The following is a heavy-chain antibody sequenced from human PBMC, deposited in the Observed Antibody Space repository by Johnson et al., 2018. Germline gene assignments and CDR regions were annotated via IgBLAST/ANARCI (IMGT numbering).Heavy chain of an antibody. CDR3: VRHHDFRSAYEKNGVGHFFYSMDV. D-gene: IGHD3-3*01. V-gene: IGHV5-51*01. Sequence: EVQLLESGAAVRRSGESLKISCQASGYSFPDYWIGWVRQMPGKGLEWMGIIYPGDSETRYRPSFQGQVTISADKSTTTAYLRWSSLKASDTATAYCVRHHDFRSAYEKNGVGHFFYSMDVWGRGTTVTVSS. J-gene: IGHJ6*03. CDR2: IYPGDSET. CDR1: GYSFPDYW.